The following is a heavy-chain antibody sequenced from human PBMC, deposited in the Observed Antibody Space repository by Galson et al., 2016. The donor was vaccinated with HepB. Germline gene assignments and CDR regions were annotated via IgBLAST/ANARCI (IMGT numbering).Heavy chain of an antibody. CDR1: GGSISSRNYY. D-gene: IGHD2-8*01. CDR2: IYRDGAP. CDR3: ARVADNGGPLRGYFDY. V-gene: IGHV4-39*07. Sequence: ETLSLTCTVSGGSISSRNYYWAWVRQPPGKGLEWLAYIYRDGAPFYNPSLRRRLTISVETFKIQFSLRLTSVTAADTALYYCARVADNGGPLRGYFDYWGQGAQVTVSS. J-gene: IGHJ4*02.